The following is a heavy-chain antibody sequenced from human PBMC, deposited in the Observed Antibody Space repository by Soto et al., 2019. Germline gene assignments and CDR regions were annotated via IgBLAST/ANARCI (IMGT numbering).Heavy chain of an antibody. D-gene: IGHD3-3*01. CDR3: ARLSRITIFGVVMSNWFDP. V-gene: IGHV1-18*01. J-gene: IGHJ5*02. Sequence: ASVKVSCKASGYTFTSYGISWVQQAPGQGLEWMGWISAYNGNTNYAQKLQGRVTMTTDTSTSTAYMELRSLRSDDTAVYYCARLSRITIFGVVMSNWFDPWGQGTLVTVSS. CDR2: ISAYNGNT. CDR1: GYTFTSYG.